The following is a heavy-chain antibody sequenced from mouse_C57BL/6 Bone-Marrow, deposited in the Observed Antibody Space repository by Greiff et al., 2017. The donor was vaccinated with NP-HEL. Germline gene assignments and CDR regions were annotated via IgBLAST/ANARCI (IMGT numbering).Heavy chain of an antibody. Sequence: EVKLVESEGGLVQPGSSMKLSCTASGFTFSDYYMAWVRQVPEKGLEWVANINYDGSSTYYLDSLKSRFIISRDNAKNILYLQMSSLKSEDTATYYCARAAYYSNEYYYAMDYWGQGTSVTVSS. CDR2: INYDGSST. V-gene: IGHV5-16*01. CDR1: GFTFSDYY. J-gene: IGHJ4*01. CDR3: ARAAYYSNEYYYAMDY. D-gene: IGHD2-5*01.